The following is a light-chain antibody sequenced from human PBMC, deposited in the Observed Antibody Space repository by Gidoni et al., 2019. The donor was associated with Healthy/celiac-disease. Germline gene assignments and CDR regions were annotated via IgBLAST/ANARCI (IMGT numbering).Light chain of an antibody. CDR3: QQSYSTHWT. CDR1: QSISSY. V-gene: IGKV1-39*01. Sequence: DIQRTQSPSSLSASVGDRVTITCRASQSISSYLNWYQQKPGKAPKLLIYSASSLQSGVPSRFSGSGSGTDFTLTISSLQPEDFATYYCQQSYSTHWTFGQGTKLEIK. CDR2: SAS. J-gene: IGKJ1*01.